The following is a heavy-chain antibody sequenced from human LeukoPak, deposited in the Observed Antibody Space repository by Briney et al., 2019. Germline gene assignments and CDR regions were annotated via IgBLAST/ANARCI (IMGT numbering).Heavy chain of an antibody. CDR2: IYASGST. D-gene: IGHD4-17*01. CDR1: GGSISSYY. CDR3: ARRSGGDYGDYYGMDV. J-gene: IGHJ6*02. Sequence: SETLSLTCTVSGGSISSYYWSWIRQPAGKGLEWIGRIYASGSTNYNPPLKSRVTISVDTSKNQFSLKLSSVTAADTAVYYCARRSGGDYGDYYGMDVWGQGTTVTVSS. V-gene: IGHV4-4*07.